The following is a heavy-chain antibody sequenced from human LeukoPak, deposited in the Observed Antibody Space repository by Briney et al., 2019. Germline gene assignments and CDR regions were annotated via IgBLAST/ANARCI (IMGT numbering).Heavy chain of an antibody. CDR1: GFTFSNYG. CDR3: ARGIVANFDY. CDR2: ISSSRSSI. D-gene: IGHD5-12*01. Sequence: GGSLRLSCAASGFTFSNYGMNWVRQAPGKGLEWVSYISSSRSSIDYADSVRGRFTISRDNARNSLYLQMNSLRAEDTAVYYCARGIVANFDYWGQGTLVTVSS. J-gene: IGHJ4*02. V-gene: IGHV3-48*01.